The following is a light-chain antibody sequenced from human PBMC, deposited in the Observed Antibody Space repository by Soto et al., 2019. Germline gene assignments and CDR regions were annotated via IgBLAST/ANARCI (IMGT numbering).Light chain of an antibody. J-gene: IGKJ1*01. Sequence: EGVTTQSPATLSVSPGERATLSCRASQNVGGDLAWYQQKPGQAHRLLIYRTSTRANGTPVRFSGSGSGTEFTLTISSLQSEDFAVYYCQEYNGRSSFGQGTKVEIK. V-gene: IGKV3-15*01. CDR1: QNVGGD. CDR3: QEYNGRSS. CDR2: RTS.